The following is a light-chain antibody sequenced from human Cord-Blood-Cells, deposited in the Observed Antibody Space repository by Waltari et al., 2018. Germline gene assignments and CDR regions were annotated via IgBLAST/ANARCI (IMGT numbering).Light chain of an antibody. CDR2: EVR. V-gene: IGLV2-23*02. CDR3: CSYAGSSTFV. Sequence: QSALTQPASVSGSPGQSITISCTGTSSDVGSYNLVSWYQQHPGKAPKLMICEVRKRPSGVSNRVAGSKAGNTAARKISGLQAEDEADYYCCSYAGSSTFVFGTGTKVTVL. CDR1: SSDVGSYNL. J-gene: IGLJ1*01.